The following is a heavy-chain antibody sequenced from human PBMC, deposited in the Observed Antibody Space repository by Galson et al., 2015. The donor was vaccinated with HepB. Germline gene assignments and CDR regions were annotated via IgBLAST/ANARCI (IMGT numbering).Heavy chain of an antibody. D-gene: IGHD3-16*01. CDR1: GGTFSSYA. CDR3: ARSQLIMITFGGVMGWFDP. V-gene: IGHV1-69*13. J-gene: IGHJ5*02. CDR2: IIPIFGTA. Sequence: SVKVSCKASGGTFSSYAISWVRQAPGQGLEWMGGIIPIFGTANYAQKFQGRVTITADESTSTAYMELSSLRSEDTAVYYCARSQLIMITFGGVMGWFDPWGQGTLVTVSS.